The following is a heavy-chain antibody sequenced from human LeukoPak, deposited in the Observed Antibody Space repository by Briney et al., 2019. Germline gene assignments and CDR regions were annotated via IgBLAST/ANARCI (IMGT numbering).Heavy chain of an antibody. Sequence: GGPLRLSCAASGFTFDAYGLSWVRQAPGKGLEWVSGINWNDGSTDYADSVKGRFTISRDKAKNSLYLQMNSLRAEDTALYYCARVPETTQLFDYWGQGTLVTVSS. V-gene: IGHV3-20*04. CDR3: ARVPETTQLFDY. CDR2: INWNDGST. D-gene: IGHD1-14*01. J-gene: IGHJ4*02. CDR1: GFTFDAYG.